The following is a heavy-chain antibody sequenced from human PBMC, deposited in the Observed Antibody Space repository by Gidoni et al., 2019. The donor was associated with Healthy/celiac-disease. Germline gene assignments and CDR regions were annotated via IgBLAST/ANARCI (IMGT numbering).Heavy chain of an antibody. CDR1: GGSISSGGYS. J-gene: IGHJ4*02. D-gene: IGHD1-26*01. V-gene: IGHV4-30-2*01. Sequence: QLQLQESGSGLVKPSQTLSLTCAVSGGSISSGGYSWSWIRQPPGKGLEWIGYIYHSGSTYYNPSLKSRVTISVDRSKNQFSLKLSSVTAADTAVYYCARAIPRSEYSGSSAFDYWGQGTLVTVSS. CDR2: IYHSGST. CDR3: ARAIPRSEYSGSSAFDY.